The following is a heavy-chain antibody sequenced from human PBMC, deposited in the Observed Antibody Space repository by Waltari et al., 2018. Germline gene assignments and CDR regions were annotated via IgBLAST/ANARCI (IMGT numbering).Heavy chain of an antibody. D-gene: IGHD1-26*01. J-gene: IGHJ3*02. CDR1: GGSCSGYY. Sequence: QVQLQQWGAGLLKPSETLSLTCAVYGGSCSGYYWSCIRQPPGKGLEWIGEINHSGSTNYNPSLKSRVTISVDTSKNQFSLKLSSVTAADTAVYYCARVILEANAFDIWGQGTMVTVSS. V-gene: IGHV4-34*01. CDR2: INHSGST. CDR3: ARVILEANAFDI.